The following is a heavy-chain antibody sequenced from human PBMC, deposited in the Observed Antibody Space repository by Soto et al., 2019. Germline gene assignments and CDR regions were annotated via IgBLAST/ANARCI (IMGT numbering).Heavy chain of an antibody. J-gene: IGHJ4*02. CDR3: ATEIRVSSGYYYFDY. D-gene: IGHD3-22*01. CDR2: ISGSGGST. CDR1: GFTFSSYA. V-gene: IGHV3-23*01. Sequence: GGSLRLSCAASGFTFSSYAMSWVRQAPGKGLEWVSAISGSGGSTYYADSVKGRFTISRDNSKNTLYLQMNSLRAEDTAVYYFATEIRVSSGYYYFDYWGQGTLVTVSS.